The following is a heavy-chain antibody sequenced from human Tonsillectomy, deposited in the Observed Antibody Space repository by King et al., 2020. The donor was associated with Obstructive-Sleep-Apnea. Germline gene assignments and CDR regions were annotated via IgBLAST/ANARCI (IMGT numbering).Heavy chain of an antibody. Sequence: QLVQSGAEVKKPGASVKVSCKASGYTFTDHFIHLVRQAPGQGLEWMVWSSPNNGGTDYAQKFQGRVTMTRDTSVNTAYMEVSRLRSDDTAVYYCARDSGPGGSRGNWFDPWGQGTLVTVSS. CDR2: SSPNNGGT. D-gene: IGHD3-16*01. V-gene: IGHV1-2*02. J-gene: IGHJ5*02. CDR3: ARDSGPGGSRGNWFDP. CDR1: GYTFTDHF.